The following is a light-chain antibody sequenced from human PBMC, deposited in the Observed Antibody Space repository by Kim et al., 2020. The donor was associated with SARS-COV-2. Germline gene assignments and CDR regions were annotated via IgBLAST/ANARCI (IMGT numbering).Light chain of an antibody. CDR1: QGISDY. CDR3: QQYNSAPYT. V-gene: IGKV1-27*01. J-gene: IGKJ2*01. Sequence: DIQMTQSPSSLSASVGDRVTITCRTSQGISDYLAWYQQRPGKVPSLLIYSTSTLHSGVPSRFSGSGSGTDFTLTISSLQPEDFATYYCQQYNSAPYTFGQGTKLEI. CDR2: STS.